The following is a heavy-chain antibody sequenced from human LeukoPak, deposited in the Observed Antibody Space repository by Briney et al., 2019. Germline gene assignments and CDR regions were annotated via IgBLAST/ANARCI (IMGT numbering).Heavy chain of an antibody. D-gene: IGHD3-3*01. CDR2: ISGSGGST. J-gene: IGHJ4*02. V-gene: IGHV3-23*01. CDR1: GFTFSSYA. Sequence: GGSLRLSCAASGFTFSSYAMSWVRQAPGKGLEWVSAISGSGGSTYYADSVKGRFTISRDNSKNTLYLQMNSLRAEDTAVYYCAKMRDFWCGYHYGYYFDYWGQGTLVTVSS. CDR3: AKMRDFWCGYHYGYYFDY.